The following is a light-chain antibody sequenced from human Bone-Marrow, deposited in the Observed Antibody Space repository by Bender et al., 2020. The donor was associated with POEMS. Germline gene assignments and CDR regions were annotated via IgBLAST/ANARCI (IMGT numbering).Light chain of an antibody. Sequence: QSVLTQPPSASGTPGHRVTISCSGDTSNIGSNYVFWYQQVPGTAPKVLIYRNDQRPSGVPYRFSGSKSGTSASLAISGLQSEDEADYYCAVWDDSLNGWVFGGGTKLTVL. CDR2: RND. V-gene: IGLV1-47*01. J-gene: IGLJ3*02. CDR3: AVWDDSLNGWV. CDR1: TSNIGSNY.